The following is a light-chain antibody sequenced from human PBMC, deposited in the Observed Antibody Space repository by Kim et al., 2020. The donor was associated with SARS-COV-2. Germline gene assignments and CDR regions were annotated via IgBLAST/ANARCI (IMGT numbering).Light chain of an antibody. V-gene: IGLV4-69*01. CDR3: QTWDTGIHV. CDR2: LNSDGSH. CDR1: SGHSRNA. J-gene: IGLJ3*02. Sequence: QLVLTQSPSASASLGASVKLTCTLSSGHSRNAIAWHQQQPERGPRYLMKLNSDGSHTKGDGIPDRFSGSSSGAERYLTISSLQSEDEANYFCQTWDTGIHVFGEGPRRTVL.